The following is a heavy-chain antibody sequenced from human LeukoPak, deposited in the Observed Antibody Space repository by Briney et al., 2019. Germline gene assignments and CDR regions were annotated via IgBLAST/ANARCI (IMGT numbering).Heavy chain of an antibody. V-gene: IGHV3-23*01. CDR1: GFTFGSYG. CDR2: ITPNADRT. Sequence: GGSLRFSCAASGFTFGSYGMSWVRQAPGKGLEWVSFITPNADRTSYADSVEGRFTISRDNPRNTLYMQMNSLRDEDTAIYYCAIMHGYYDGSGYWVQWGQGTLVTVSS. D-gene: IGHD3-22*01. J-gene: IGHJ1*01. CDR3: AIMHGYYDGSGYWVQ.